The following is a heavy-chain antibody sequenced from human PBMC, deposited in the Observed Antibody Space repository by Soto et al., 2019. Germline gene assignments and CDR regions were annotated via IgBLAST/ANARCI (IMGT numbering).Heavy chain of an antibody. J-gene: IGHJ4*02. CDR3: ESRFRQLVQLV. CDR2: ISGSGGST. V-gene: IGHV3-23*01. CDR1: GFTFSSYA. Sequence: GGSLRLSCAASGFTFSSYAMSWVRQAPGKGLEWVSAISGSGGSTYYADSVKGRFTISRDNSKNTLYLQMNSLRAEDTAVYYSESRFRQLVQLVWGQGTLVTVSS. D-gene: IGHD6-6*01.